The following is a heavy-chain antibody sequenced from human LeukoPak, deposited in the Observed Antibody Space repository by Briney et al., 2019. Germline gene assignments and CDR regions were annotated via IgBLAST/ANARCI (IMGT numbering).Heavy chain of an antibody. CDR2: ISGSDGST. CDR3: ARGSSSWYYFDY. D-gene: IGHD6-13*01. J-gene: IGHJ4*02. V-gene: IGHV3-23*01. Sequence: GGSLRLSCAASGFTFSSYGMSWFRQAPGKGLEWVSAISGSDGSTYYADSVKGRFTISRDNAKNSLYLQMNSLRAEDTAVYYCARGSSSWYYFDYWGQGTLVTVSS. CDR1: GFTFSSYG.